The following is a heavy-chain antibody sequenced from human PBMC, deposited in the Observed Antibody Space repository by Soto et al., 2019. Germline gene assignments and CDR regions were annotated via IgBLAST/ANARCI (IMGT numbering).Heavy chain of an antibody. V-gene: IGHV4-38-2*01. J-gene: IGHJ6*02. D-gene: IGHD5-12*01. CDR1: GFPISSPYS. Sequence: SETLSLTCLVSGFPISSPYSWGWIRQPPGKGLEWIGSISHTGTTSYSPSLTSRVSISVDTSKNQFSLKLSSVTAADTAVYYCAAPAPPATNYYYAMDVWGQGTTVTVSS. CDR2: ISHTGTT. CDR3: AAPAPPATNYYYAMDV.